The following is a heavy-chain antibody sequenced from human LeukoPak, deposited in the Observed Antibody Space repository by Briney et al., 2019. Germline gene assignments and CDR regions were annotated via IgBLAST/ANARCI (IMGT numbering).Heavy chain of an antibody. CDR3: AYYDSSGYYSRFDY. J-gene: IGHJ4*02. V-gene: IGHV3-23*01. CDR2: ISGSGDST. D-gene: IGHD3-22*01. CDR1: GFTFSSYA. Sequence: GGSLRLSCAASGFTFSSYAMSGVRQAPRKGLEWVSAISGSGDSTYYADSVKGRFTISRDNSKNTLYLQMNSLRAEDTAVYYCAYYDSSGYYSRFDYWGQGTLVTVSS.